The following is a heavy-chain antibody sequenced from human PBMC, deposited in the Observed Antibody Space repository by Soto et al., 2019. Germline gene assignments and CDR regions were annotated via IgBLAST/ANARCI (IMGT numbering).Heavy chain of an antibody. CDR1: GFTFSSYG. V-gene: IGHV3-33*01. CDR2: IWYDVSNK. D-gene: IGHD6-13*01. J-gene: IGHJ4*02. CDR3: ARDAPGDQVGGYSSSWYLINYFDY. Sequence: QVQLVESGGGVVQPGRSLRLSCAASGFTFSSYGMHWVRQAPGKGLEWVAVIWYDVSNKYYADYVRGRLTISRDNSKKTLDLQMNSLSAEDTAVHYCARDAPGDQVGGYSSSWYLINYFDYWGQGPLVTVSS.